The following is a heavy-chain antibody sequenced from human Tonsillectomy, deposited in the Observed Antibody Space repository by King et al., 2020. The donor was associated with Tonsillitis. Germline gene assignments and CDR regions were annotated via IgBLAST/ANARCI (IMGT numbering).Heavy chain of an antibody. CDR1: GYSFTSYW. CDR3: AIENYVWGSYRFPFNY. CDR2: IYPGDSDT. V-gene: IGHV5-51*01. Sequence: VQLVESGAEVRKPGESLKISCKGSGYSFTSYWIVWVRQMPGKGLEWMGIIYPGDSDTRYSPSFQGQVTISADKSISTAYLQWSSLKASDTAMYYCAIENYVWGSYRFPFNYWGQGTLVTV. J-gene: IGHJ4*02. D-gene: IGHD3-16*02.